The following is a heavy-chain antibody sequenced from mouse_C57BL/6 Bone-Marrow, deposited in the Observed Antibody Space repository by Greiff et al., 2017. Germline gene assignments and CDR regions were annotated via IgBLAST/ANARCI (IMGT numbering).Heavy chain of an antibody. D-gene: IGHD1-1*01. CDR1: GYAFTNYL. Sequence: QVQLQQSGAELVRPGTSVKVSCKASGYAFTNYLIEWVKQRPGQGLEWIGVINPGRGGTNYNEKFKGKATLTADKSSSTAYMQLSSLTSEDSAVYFCARGTTVVDFDYWGQGTTLTVSS. CDR3: ARGTTVVDFDY. J-gene: IGHJ2*01. CDR2: INPGRGGT. V-gene: IGHV1-54*01.